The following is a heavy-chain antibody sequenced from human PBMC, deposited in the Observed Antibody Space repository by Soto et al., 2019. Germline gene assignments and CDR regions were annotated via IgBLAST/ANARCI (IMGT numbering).Heavy chain of an antibody. J-gene: IGHJ4*02. CDR2: IYYSGST. CDR1: GGSVSSGSYY. V-gene: IGHV4-61*01. Sequence: PSGTLSLTCTVSGGSVSSGSYYWSWIRQPPGKGLEWIGYIYYSGSTNYNPSLKSRVTISVDTSKNQFSLKLSSVTAADTAVYYCARTGRASGSYYDYWGQGTLVTVSS. CDR3: ARTGRASGSYYDY. D-gene: IGHD1-26*01.